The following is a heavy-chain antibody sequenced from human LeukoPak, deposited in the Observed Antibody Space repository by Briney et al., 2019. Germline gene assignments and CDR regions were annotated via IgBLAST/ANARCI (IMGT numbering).Heavy chain of an antibody. CDR1: GFTFSSYA. J-gene: IGHJ4*02. CDR3: AKDQVSYYGSGSYYNQDY. Sequence: GGSLRLSCAASGFTFSSYAMSWVRQAPGKGLEWVSAISGSGGSTYYADSVKGRFTISRDNSKNTLYLQMNSLRAEDTAVYYCAKDQVSYYGSGSYYNQDYWGQGTLVTVSS. V-gene: IGHV3-23*01. CDR2: ISGSGGST. D-gene: IGHD3-10*01.